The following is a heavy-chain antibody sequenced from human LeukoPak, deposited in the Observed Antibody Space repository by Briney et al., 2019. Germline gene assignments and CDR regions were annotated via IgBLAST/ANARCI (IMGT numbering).Heavy chain of an antibody. Sequence: SETLSLTCAVYGGSFSGYCWSWIRQPPGKGLEWIGEINHSGSTNYNPSLKSRVTISVDTSKNQFSLKLSSVTAADTAVYYCARGHFRLDYWGQGTLVTVSS. V-gene: IGHV4-34*01. CDR2: INHSGST. J-gene: IGHJ4*02. CDR3: ARGHFRLDY. CDR1: GGSFSGYC.